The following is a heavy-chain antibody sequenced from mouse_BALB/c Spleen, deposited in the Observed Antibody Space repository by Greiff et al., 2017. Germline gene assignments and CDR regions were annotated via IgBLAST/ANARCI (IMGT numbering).Heavy chain of an antibody. CDR3: TGRSGSWYFDV. V-gene: IGHV1-5*01. CDR2: IYPGNSDT. D-gene: IGHD1-1*01. J-gene: IGHJ1*01. Sequence: VQLQQSGTVLARPGASVKMSCKASGYTFTSYWMHWVKQRPGQGLEWIGAIYPGNSDTSYNQKFKGKAKLTAVTSTSTAYMELSSLTNEDSAVYYCTGRSGSWYFDVWGAGTTVTVSS. CDR1: GYTFTSYW.